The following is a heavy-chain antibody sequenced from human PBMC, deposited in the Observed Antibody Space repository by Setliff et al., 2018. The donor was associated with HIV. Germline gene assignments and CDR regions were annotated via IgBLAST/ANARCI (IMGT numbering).Heavy chain of an antibody. V-gene: IGHV3-23*01. CDR2: ILSTGERT. CDR3: AKELAASGLGYFDS. D-gene: IGHD3-22*01. Sequence: GESLKISCAASGFTFSNYAMSWVRQAPGEGLEWVSAILSTGERTFYADSVKGRFTISRDNSKSTVYLQMNSLRAEDTAEYYCAKELAASGLGYFDSWGRGILVTVSS. CDR1: GFTFSNYA. J-gene: IGHJ4*02.